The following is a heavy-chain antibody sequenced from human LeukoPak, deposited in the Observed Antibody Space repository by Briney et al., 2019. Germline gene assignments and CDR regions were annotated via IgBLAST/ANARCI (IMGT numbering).Heavy chain of an antibody. CDR2: INPNSGGT. Sequence: ASVKVSCKASGYTFTGYYMHWVRQAPGQGLEWMGRINPNSGGTNYAQKFQGRVTMTRDTSISTAYMELSRLRSDDTAVYYCAREVAYCGGDCYPQSYYYYYTDVWGKGTTVTVSS. CDR1: GYTFTGYY. CDR3: AREVAYCGGDCYPQSYYYYYTDV. J-gene: IGHJ6*03. D-gene: IGHD2-21*02. V-gene: IGHV1-2*06.